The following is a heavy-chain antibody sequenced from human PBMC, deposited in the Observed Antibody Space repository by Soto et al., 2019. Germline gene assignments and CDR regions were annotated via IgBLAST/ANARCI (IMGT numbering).Heavy chain of an antibody. CDR2: FDPEVDET. J-gene: IGHJ4*02. V-gene: IGHV1-24*01. D-gene: IGHD1-20*01. CDR1: GYTLPELS. CDR3: ATNLSDANFDH. Sequence: QVHLVKSGADVKKPGASVKVSCKVSGYTLPELSIHWVRQTPGKGLEWMGGFDPEVDETIYPQKFQDRVTMTEDTSSDTAYMELSSLTSDDTAMYYCATNLSDANFDHWGQGTLVTVSS.